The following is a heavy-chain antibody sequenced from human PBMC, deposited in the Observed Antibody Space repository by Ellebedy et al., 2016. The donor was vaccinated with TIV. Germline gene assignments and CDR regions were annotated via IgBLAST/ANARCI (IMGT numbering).Heavy chain of an antibody. CDR2: INHDGAIK. V-gene: IGHV3-11*01. Sequence: GGSLRLSCAASGFSFREYYMSWIRQAPGKGLECVAYINHDGAIKYYADAVRGRFNFSRDNAETSLHLQMNSLSAEDTAVYYCARNRNDFDANGYWNYWGPGAQVTVSS. J-gene: IGHJ4*02. CDR3: ARNRNDFDANGYWNY. CDR1: GFSFREYY. D-gene: IGHD3-22*01.